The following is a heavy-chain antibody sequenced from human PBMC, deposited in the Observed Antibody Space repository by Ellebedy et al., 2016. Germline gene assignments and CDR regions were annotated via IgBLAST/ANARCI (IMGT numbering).Heavy chain of an antibody. Sequence: SETLSLXXAVYGGSFSGYYWSWIRQPPGKGLEWIGEINHSGSTNYNPSLKSRVTISVDTSKNQFSLKLSSVTAADTAVYYCARGPAAGTTATLRNWFNPWGQGTLVTVSS. CDR2: INHSGST. J-gene: IGHJ5*02. D-gene: IGHD6-13*01. CDR1: GGSFSGYY. CDR3: ARGPAAGTTATLRNWFNP. V-gene: IGHV4-34*01.